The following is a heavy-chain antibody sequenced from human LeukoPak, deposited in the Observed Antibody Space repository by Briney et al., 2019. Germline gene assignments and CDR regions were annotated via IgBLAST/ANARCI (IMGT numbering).Heavy chain of an antibody. V-gene: IGHV1-18*01. J-gene: IGHJ4*02. D-gene: IGHD6-13*01. CDR1: GYTFTSYG. CDR2: ISAYNGNT. Sequence: GASVKVSCKASGYTFTSYGISWVRQAPGQGLEWMGWISAYNGNTNYAQKLQGRVTMTTDTSTSTAYMELRSLRSDDTAVYYCARGINTGYSSSWYLYYFDYWGQGTLITVSS. CDR3: ARGINTGYSSSWYLYYFDY.